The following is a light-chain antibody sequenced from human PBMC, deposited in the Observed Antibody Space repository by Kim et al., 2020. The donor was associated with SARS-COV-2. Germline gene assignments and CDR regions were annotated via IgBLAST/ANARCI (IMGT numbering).Light chain of an antibody. CDR1: KTCRTF. V-gene: IGKV3-11*01. CDR3: QQRNIWAQT. CDR2: DAS. J-gene: IGKJ2*01. Sequence: SLSPPARATLSSGPRKTCRTFLASLQQKPDHAPMLLYYDASNRATDIPVRFSRGGSVTDFTLSITGVEPLDLAVYYCQQRNIWAQTFGQGTKLEI.